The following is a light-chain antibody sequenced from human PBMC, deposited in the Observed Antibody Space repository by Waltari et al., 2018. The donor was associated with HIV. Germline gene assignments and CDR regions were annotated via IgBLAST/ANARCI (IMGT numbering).Light chain of an antibody. J-gene: IGLJ2*01. CDR2: HVD. CDR3: ASFTGDHTLL. V-gene: IGLV2-14*03. CDR1: DSDFGLSNF. Sequence: SAVTQPASVSGLPGQSITISCPGDDSDFGLSNFVSWYQQHPGTLPRLILYHVDSRASGISHRFSGSMSGHTASLNISGLRAEDEADYYCASFTGDHTLLFGGGTKVTVL.